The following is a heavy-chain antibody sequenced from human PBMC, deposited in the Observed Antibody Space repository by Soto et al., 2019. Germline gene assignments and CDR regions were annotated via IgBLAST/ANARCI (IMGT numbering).Heavy chain of an antibody. CDR2: ITTSSGTR. J-gene: IGHJ6*02. V-gene: IGHV3-48*02. CDR1: GFTFITYS. CDR3: ARDHSKFHGMDV. Sequence: GGSLRLSCAASGFTFITYSMNWVRQAPGKGMEWVSFITTSSGTRYYADSVKGRFTISRDNARNSLYLQMNSLSDEDTAVYYCARDHSKFHGMDVWGQGTTVTVSS.